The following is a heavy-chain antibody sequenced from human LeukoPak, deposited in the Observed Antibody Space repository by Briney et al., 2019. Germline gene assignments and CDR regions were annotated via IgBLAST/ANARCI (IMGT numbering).Heavy chain of an antibody. V-gene: IGHV3-48*02. D-gene: IGHD5-18*01. CDR3: ARMIGYNYGYAFDY. CDR1: GFTLSIYN. Sequence: GESLRLSCAASGFTLSIYNMNWVRQAPGKGLEWVSYMSNSGSISYADSVKSRFTISRDNAKNSLYLQMCSLRDEDTAVYCCARMIGYNYGYAFDYWGEGTLVTVS. CDR2: MSNSGSI. J-gene: IGHJ4*02.